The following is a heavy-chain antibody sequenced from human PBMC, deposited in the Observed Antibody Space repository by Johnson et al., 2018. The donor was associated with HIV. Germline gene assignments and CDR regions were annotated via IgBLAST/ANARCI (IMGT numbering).Heavy chain of an antibody. Sequence: QVQLVESGGGVVQPGRSLRLSCEASGFTFSSYAMHWVRQAPGKGLEWVAVISYDGSNKYYADSVKGRFTISRDNSKNTLYLQMNSLRAEDTAVYYCAREGMIVVGTAFDIWGQGTMVTVSS. V-gene: IGHV3-30-3*01. J-gene: IGHJ3*02. CDR3: AREGMIVVGTAFDI. D-gene: IGHD3-22*01. CDR2: ISYDGSNK. CDR1: GFTFSSYA.